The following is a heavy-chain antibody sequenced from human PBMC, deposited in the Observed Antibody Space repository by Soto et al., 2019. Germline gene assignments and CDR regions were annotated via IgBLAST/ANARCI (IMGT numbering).Heavy chain of an antibody. V-gene: IGHV3-23*01. Sequence: DVQLLESGGGLVQPGGSLRLSCAASGFRFSTYDMSWVRQAPGKGLEWVSVMSGSGSGTYYADSVKGRFTISRDNSKNTLYLQMNSLRAEVTAVYYCVRQAKSTTVTASAGYYYGLDAWGQGTTVTASS. CDR1: GFRFSTYD. D-gene: IGHD4-4*01. J-gene: IGHJ6*02. CDR3: VRQAKSTTVTASAGYYYGLDA. CDR2: MSGSGSGT.